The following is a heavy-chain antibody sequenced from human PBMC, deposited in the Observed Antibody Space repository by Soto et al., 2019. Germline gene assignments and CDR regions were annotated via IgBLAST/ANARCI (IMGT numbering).Heavy chain of an antibody. CDR3: ARLYYYFWSGYPAYY. CDR2: INNNGST. V-gene: IGHV4-34*01. CDR1: GGSFSGYY. Sequence: PSETLSLTCAVYGGSFSGYYWSWILQPPGKGQEWVGEINNNGSTNYNPSLKSRVTISVDTSKNQFSLKLSSVTAADTAVYYCARLYYYFWSGYPAYYWGQGTLVTVSS. D-gene: IGHD3-3*01. J-gene: IGHJ4*02.